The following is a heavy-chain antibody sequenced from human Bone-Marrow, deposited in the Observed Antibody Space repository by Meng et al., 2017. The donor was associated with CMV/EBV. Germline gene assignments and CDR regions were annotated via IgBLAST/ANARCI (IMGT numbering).Heavy chain of an antibody. CDR3: ARQRSSGSGETFYVDS. CDR1: SIYSLSYY. Sequence: SIYSLSYYWGWVRQPPGKGLEWIGNFYYNGRTYYNPSLKSRVTISVDASTNQLSLRINSVTSTDTAIYFCARQRSSGSGETFYVDSWGQGTLVTVSS. D-gene: IGHD2/OR15-2a*01. J-gene: IGHJ4*02. CDR2: FYYNGRT. V-gene: IGHV4-39*01.